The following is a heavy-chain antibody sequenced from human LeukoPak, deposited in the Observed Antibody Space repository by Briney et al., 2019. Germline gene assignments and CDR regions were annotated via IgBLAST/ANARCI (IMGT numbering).Heavy chain of an antibody. Sequence: GGSLRLSCAASGFTFSSYAMSWVRHAPGERLEWVSAISGSGGSTYYADSVKGRFTISRDNSKNTLYLQMNSLRAEDTAVYYCAKGTTMIVVVILSWGQGTLVTVSS. CDR1: GFTFSSYA. CDR2: ISGSGGST. D-gene: IGHD3-22*01. J-gene: IGHJ5*02. CDR3: AKGTTMIVVVILS. V-gene: IGHV3-23*01.